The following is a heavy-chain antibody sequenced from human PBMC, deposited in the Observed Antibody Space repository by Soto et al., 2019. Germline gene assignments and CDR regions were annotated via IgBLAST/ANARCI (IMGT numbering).Heavy chain of an antibody. CDR2: IIPLLDVT. CDR1: GGTFSTYT. CDR3: ARDSGTVGYDDS. J-gene: IGHJ4*02. V-gene: IGHV1-69*08. Sequence: QVQLVQSGAEVKKPGSSVKVSCKASGGTFSTYTINWVRQAPGQGLEWMGRIIPLLDVTNNAQRFQGRVTITADKSTSTVYMELTSLTSQDTAVYYCARDSGTVGYDDSWGQGTLVTLSS. D-gene: IGHD3-10*01.